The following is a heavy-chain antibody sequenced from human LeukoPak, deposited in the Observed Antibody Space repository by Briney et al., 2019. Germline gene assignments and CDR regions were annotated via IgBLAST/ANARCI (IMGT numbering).Heavy chain of an antibody. CDR3: VRVPESRSPYYFDS. CDR1: GFTFSDYC. D-gene: IGHD3-16*01. V-gene: IGHV3-11*04. CDR2: ISSGGATI. Sequence: GGSLRLSCAASGFTFSDYCRSWVRQAPGKGLEWVSYISSGGATIKYAESVKGRFTSSRDNARNSLYLQMSSVRVEDTAVYYCVRVPESRSPYYFDSWGQGALVTVSP. J-gene: IGHJ4*02.